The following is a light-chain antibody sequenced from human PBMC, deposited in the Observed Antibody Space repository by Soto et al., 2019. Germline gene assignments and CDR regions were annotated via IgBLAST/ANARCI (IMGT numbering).Light chain of an antibody. CDR2: GAS. Sequence: EIVLTQSPGTLSLSPGERATLSYRASQSVSGSSLAWYQLKPGQAPRLLISGASSRATGVPDRFSGSESGTDFTFIISRLEPEDFGMYYCHQYGSFPHTFGQGTELETK. J-gene: IGKJ2*01. CDR3: HQYGSFPHT. V-gene: IGKV3-20*01. CDR1: QSVSGSS.